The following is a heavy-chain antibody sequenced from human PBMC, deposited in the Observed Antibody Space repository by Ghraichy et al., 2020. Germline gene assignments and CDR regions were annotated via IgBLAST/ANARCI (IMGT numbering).Heavy chain of an antibody. CDR1: GASFSGHY. V-gene: IGHV4-34*01. Sequence: SKTLSLTCAVYGASFSGHYWTWIRQPPGKGLEWVGDVDHSGITKYNPSLKSRVTLSIDTTHNQLSLKLSSVTAADTAVYYCAGDYTSSEFYFYYHMDVWGRGTTVTVSS. CDR3: AGDYTSSEFYFYYHMDV. D-gene: IGHD6-6*01. CDR2: VDHSGIT. J-gene: IGHJ6*03.